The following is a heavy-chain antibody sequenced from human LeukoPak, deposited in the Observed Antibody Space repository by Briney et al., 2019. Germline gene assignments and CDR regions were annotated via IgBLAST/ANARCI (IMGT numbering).Heavy chain of an antibody. J-gene: IGHJ5*02. CDR3: ARQTYCSGGSCYSPEWFDP. Sequence: ASVKVSCRASGYTFTSYGISWVRQAPGQGLEWMGWISAYNGNTNYAQKLQGRVTMTTDTSTSTAYMELRSLRSDDTAVYYCARQTYCSGGSCYSPEWFDPWGQGTLVTVSS. CDR1: GYTFTSYG. D-gene: IGHD2-15*01. V-gene: IGHV1-18*01. CDR2: ISAYNGNT.